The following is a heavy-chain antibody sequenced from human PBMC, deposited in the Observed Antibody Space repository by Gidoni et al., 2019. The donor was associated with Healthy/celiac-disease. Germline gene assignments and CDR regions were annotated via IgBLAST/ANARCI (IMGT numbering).Heavy chain of an antibody. V-gene: IGHV3-23*01. Sequence: EVQLLESGGGLVQPGGSLRLSCAASGFTFSSYAMSWVRQAPGKGLEWVSAISGSGGSTYYADSVKGRFTISRDNSKNTLYLQMNSLRAEDTAVYYCAKDSRVVPAVMRIFDYWGQGTLVTVSS. J-gene: IGHJ4*02. D-gene: IGHD2-2*01. CDR2: ISGSGGST. CDR3: AKDSRVVPAVMRIFDY. CDR1: GFTFSSYA.